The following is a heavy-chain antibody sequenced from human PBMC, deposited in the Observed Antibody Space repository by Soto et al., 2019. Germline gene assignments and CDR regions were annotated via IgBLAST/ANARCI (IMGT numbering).Heavy chain of an antibody. CDR3: PKDNPGEGEYYYMDV. D-gene: IGHD2-21*01. J-gene: IGHJ6*03. CDR1: GFTFDDYA. V-gene: IGHV3-9*01. Sequence: VQLVESGGGSVQPGRSLRLSCAASGFTFDDYAMHWVRQAPGKGLEWVSGISWHSGSIGYAESMKGRFTISRDNAKNSLYLQMNSLRAEDTVLYYCPKDNPGEGEYYYMDVWGKVTTVTVSS. CDR2: ISWHSGSI.